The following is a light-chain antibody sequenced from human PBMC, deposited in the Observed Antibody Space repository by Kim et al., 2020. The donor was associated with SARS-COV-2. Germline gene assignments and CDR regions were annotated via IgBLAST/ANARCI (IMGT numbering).Light chain of an antibody. Sequence: YASVGDRVTITCRARQSISSWLAWYQQKPGKAPKLLIYKASSLESGVPSRFSGSGSGTEFTLTISSLQPDDFATYYCQQYNTYSYTFGQGTKLEI. CDR1: QSISSW. J-gene: IGKJ2*01. CDR3: QQYNTYSYT. CDR2: KAS. V-gene: IGKV1-5*03.